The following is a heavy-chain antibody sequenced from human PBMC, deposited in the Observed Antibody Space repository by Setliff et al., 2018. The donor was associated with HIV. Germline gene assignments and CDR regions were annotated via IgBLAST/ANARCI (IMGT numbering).Heavy chain of an antibody. CDR1: GFTVSPYW. D-gene: IGHD3-22*01. CDR3: ARGDSSGYYADY. CDR2: IKSNSDGATT. J-gene: IGHJ4*02. Sequence: PGGSLRLSCAASGFTVSPYWMSWVRQGPEGLEWVGLIKSNSDGATTDYAAPVKGRFSISREDSENTLYLQMSSLRTEDTGIYYCARGDSSGYYADYWGQGTLVTVSS. V-gene: IGHV3-15*01.